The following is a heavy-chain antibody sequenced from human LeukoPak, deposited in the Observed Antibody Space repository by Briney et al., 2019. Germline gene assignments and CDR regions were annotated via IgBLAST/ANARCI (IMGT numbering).Heavy chain of an antibody. V-gene: IGHV4-59*08. J-gene: IGHJ4*02. CDR2: IYYSGST. D-gene: IGHD2/OR15-2a*01. Sequence: SETLSLTCTVSGGSISSYYWSWIRQPPGKGLEWIGYIYYSGSTYYNPSLKSRVTISVDTSKNQFSLKLTSVTAADTAVYYCARHGGGNVLSPFDYWGQGTLVTVSS. CDR1: GGSISSYY. CDR3: ARHGGGNVLSPFDY.